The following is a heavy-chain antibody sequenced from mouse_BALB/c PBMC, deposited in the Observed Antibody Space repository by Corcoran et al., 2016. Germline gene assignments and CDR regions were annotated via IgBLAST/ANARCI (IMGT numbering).Heavy chain of an antibody. Sequence: EVQLQQSGAELVKPGASVKLSCTASGFNIKDTYMHWVKQRPEQGMEWIGRIDPVNGNTKYDPKFQGKATITADTSSNTAYLELSSLTSEGTAVYYCARWDWYFDVCGAVTTVTVSS. CDR3: ARWDWYFDV. CDR2: IDPVNGNT. CDR1: GFNIKDTY. V-gene: IGHV14-3*02. J-gene: IGHJ1*01.